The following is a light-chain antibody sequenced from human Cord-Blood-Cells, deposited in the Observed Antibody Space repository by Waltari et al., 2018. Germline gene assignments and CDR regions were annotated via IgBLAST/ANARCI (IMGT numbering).Light chain of an antibody. CDR3: LLYYGGAQLV. Sequence: QTVVTQEPSLTVSPGGTVTLTCASSTGAVTSGYYPNCFQQKPGQAPRALIYSTSNKHPWTPARFSGSLLGGKAALTLSGVQPEDEAEYYCLLYYGGAQLVFGGGTKLTVL. CDR2: STS. J-gene: IGLJ3*02. V-gene: IGLV7-43*01. CDR1: TGAVTSGYY.